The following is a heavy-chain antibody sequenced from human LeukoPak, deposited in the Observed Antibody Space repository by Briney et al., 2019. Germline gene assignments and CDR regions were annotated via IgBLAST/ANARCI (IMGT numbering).Heavy chain of an antibody. Sequence: SETLSLTCTVSGGSISSSSYYWGWIRQPPGTGLEWIGSIYYSGSTYYNPSLKSRVTISVDTSKNQFSLKLSSVTAADTAVYYCARDVRGYGRFGESPPYFDYWGQGTLVTVSS. CDR3: ARDVRGYGRFGESPPYFDY. CDR2: IYYSGST. CDR1: GGSISSSSYY. V-gene: IGHV4-39*07. D-gene: IGHD3-10*01. J-gene: IGHJ4*02.